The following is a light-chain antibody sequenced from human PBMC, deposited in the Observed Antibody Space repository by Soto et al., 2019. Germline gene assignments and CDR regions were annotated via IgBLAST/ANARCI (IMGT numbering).Light chain of an antibody. V-gene: IGKV3-11*01. Sequence: EVVLTQSPVTLSLSPGERATLSCRASQSFRGLLAWYQQKPGQAPRLLIYDAYNRATGIPPRFSGSGSGTDFTLTISSLEPEESAVYYCQQRHRWPITFGQGTRMEIK. CDR2: DAY. CDR3: QQRHRWPIT. CDR1: QSFRGL. J-gene: IGKJ5*01.